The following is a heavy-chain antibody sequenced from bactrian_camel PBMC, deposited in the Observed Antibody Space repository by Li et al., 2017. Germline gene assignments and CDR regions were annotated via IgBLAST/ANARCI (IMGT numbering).Heavy chain of an antibody. J-gene: IGHJ4*01. V-gene: IGHV3S9*01. D-gene: IGHD2*01. Sequence: VQLVESGGGSVQAGGSLRLSCVASGFTFRSACMGWIRQVSGKEREGVASIDSDGETTYADSVKGRVTISRDNAKNSVYLQMNSLKLEDTAMYYCAADFGPYCSGSYLARRANFEGQGTQVTVS. CDR1: GFTFRSAC. CDR2: IDSDGET.